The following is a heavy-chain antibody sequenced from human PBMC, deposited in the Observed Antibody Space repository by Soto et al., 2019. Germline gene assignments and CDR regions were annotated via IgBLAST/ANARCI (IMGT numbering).Heavy chain of an antibody. CDR1: GGSISSYY. CDR3: ARGTYSSSWNWFDP. Sequence: SETLSLTCTVSGGSISSYYWSWIRQPPGKGLEWIGYIYYSGSTNYNPSLKSRVTISVDTSKNQFSLKLSSVTAADTAVYYCARGTYSSSWNWFDPWGQGTLVTVSS. V-gene: IGHV4-59*01. D-gene: IGHD6-13*01. J-gene: IGHJ5*02. CDR2: IYYSGST.